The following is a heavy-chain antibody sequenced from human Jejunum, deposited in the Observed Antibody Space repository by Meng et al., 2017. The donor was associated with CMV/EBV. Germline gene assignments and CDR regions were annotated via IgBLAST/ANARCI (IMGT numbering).Heavy chain of an antibody. CDR1: GLTFSRYG. J-gene: IGHJ6*02. V-gene: IGHV3-23*01. Sequence: GLTFSRYGKSWVRQVPGKGLEWVATISGSGASIYYADSVKGRFTISRDSSKNTVYLQMNSLRAEDTAVYYCAKMGFYDYYGMDVWGQGTTVTVSS. CDR2: ISGSGASI. CDR3: AKMGFYDYYGMDV.